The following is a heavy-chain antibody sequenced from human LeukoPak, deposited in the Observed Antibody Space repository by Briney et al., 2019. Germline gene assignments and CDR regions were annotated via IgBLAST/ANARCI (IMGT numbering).Heavy chain of an antibody. Sequence: ASVKVSCKGSGYTLTELSMHWVRQAPGKGLEWMGGFDPEDGETIYAQKFQGRVTITADEFTGTAYMELSSLRSEDTAVFYCASNTNYYENTGHYVLDSWGQGTLVTVSS. CDR1: GYTLTELS. D-gene: IGHD3-22*01. J-gene: IGHJ5*01. CDR3: ASNTNYYENTGHYVLDS. V-gene: IGHV1-24*01. CDR2: FDPEDGET.